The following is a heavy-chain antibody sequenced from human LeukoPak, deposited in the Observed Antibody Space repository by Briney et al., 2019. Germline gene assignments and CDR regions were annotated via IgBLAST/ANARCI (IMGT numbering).Heavy chain of an antibody. V-gene: IGHV1-2*02. J-gene: IGHJ4*02. CDR2: INPNSGGT. D-gene: IGHD3-22*01. Sequence: ASVKVSCKASGYTFTGYYMHWVRQAPGQGFEWMGWINPNSGGTNYAQKFQGRVTMTRDTSISTAYMELSRLRSDDTAVYYCARSWDSSGYTPEFDYWGQGTLVTASS. CDR3: ARSWDSSGYTPEFDY. CDR1: GYTFTGYY.